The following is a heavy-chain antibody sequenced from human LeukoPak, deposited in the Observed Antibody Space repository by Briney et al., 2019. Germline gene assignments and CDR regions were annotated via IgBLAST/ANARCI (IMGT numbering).Heavy chain of an antibody. V-gene: IGHV4-34*01. CDR1: GESFSGYY. Sequence: PSETLSLTCAVYGESFSGYYWSWIRQPPGKGLEWIGEINHSGSTNYNPSLKSRVTISVDTSKNQFSLKLSSVTAADTAVYYCAREGAVAGTLGYYYMDVWGEGTTVTVSS. CDR3: AREGAVAGTLGYYYMDV. CDR2: INHSGST. J-gene: IGHJ6*03. D-gene: IGHD6-19*01.